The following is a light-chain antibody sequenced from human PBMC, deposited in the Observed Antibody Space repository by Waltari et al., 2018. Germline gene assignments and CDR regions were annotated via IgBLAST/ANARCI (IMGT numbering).Light chain of an antibody. CDR2: YAS. Sequence: EIVLTQSPATLSLSPGERATLSCRASQSVSSYLAWYQQKPGQAPRLLIFYASKRATGIPARFSGSGSGTDFTLTISSLEPEDFAVYYCQQRSNWPPIFTFGPGTKVDIK. J-gene: IGKJ3*01. CDR3: QQRSNWPPIFT. CDR1: QSVSSY. V-gene: IGKV3-11*01.